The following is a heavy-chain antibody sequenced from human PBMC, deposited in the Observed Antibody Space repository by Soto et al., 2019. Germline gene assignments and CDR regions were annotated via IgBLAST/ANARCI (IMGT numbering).Heavy chain of an antibody. Sequence: QLQLQESGPGLVKPSETLSLTCTVSGGSISSSSYYWGWIRQPPGKGLEWIGSIYYSGSTYDNPSLKSRVTMSVDTSKNQFSLKLSSVTAADTAVYYCASSRSISPFSYYYYMDVWGKGTTVTVSS. J-gene: IGHJ6*03. V-gene: IGHV4-39*01. CDR1: GGSISSSSYY. CDR3: ASSRSISPFSYYYYMDV. D-gene: IGHD3-16*02. CDR2: IYYSGST.